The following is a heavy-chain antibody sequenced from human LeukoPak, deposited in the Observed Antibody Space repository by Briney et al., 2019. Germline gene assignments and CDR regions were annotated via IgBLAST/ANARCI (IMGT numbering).Heavy chain of an antibody. CDR1: GYSFTAYY. J-gene: IGHJ4*02. V-gene: IGHV1-2*02. CDR2: INPNSGGT. Sequence: ASVKVSCKASGYSFTAYYMHWVRQAPGQGLEWMGWINPNSGGTNYAQKFQGRVTMTRDTSITTAYMEMNRLRSDDTALYHCARSPHILTGENFDYWGQGTLVTVSS. CDR3: ARSPHILTGENFDY. D-gene: IGHD3-9*01.